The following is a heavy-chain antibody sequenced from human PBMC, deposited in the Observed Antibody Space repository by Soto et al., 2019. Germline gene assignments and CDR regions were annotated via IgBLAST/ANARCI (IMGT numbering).Heavy chain of an antibody. J-gene: IGHJ4*02. D-gene: IGHD1-26*01. Sequence: SQTLSLTCAICGDSVSNNGATCNWIRQSPSRGLEWLGGAYYRSRWQYDYAPSVRSRITINPDTSKNQFSLHLSSVTPEDTAVYYCARDPPDFNSGFDSWGQGSLVPVSS. CDR3: ARDPPDFNSGFDS. V-gene: IGHV6-1*01. CDR2: AYYRSRWQY. CDR1: GDSVSNNGAT.